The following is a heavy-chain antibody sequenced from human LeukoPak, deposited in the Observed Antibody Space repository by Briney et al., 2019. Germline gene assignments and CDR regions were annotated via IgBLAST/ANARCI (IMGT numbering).Heavy chain of an antibody. D-gene: IGHD2/OR15-2a*01. V-gene: IGHV3-53*01. CDR2: IYSGGST. J-gene: IGHJ4*02. CDR3: ARGRIIRGYLDY. CDR1: GFSVSSNY. Sequence: PGGSLRLSCAASGFSVSSNYMSWVRQAPGKGLEWVSVIYSGGSTYYAGSVKGRFTISRDNSKNTLYLQMNSLRAEDTAVYYCARGRIIRGYLDYWGQGTLVTVSS.